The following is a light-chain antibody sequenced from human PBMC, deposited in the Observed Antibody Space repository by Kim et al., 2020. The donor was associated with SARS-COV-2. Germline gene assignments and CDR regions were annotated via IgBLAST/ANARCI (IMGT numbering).Light chain of an antibody. CDR1: QSVSSSY. CDR2: GGS. Sequence: SPGETATRSCRASQSVSSSYLAWHQQKPGRAPRLVIYGGSSRATGISDRFSGTGSGTDFTLTISRLEPEDSAMYYCQLYGRSPWTFGQGTKVDIK. V-gene: IGKV3-20*01. CDR3: QLYGRSPWT. J-gene: IGKJ1*01.